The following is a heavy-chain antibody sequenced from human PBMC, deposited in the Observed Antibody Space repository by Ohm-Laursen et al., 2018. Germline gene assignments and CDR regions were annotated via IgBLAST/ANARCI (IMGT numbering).Heavy chain of an antibody. J-gene: IGHJ6*02. Sequence: ASVKVSCKASGYTFTSYDINWVRQATGQGLEWMGWMNPNSGNTGYAQKFQGRVTMTRNTSISTAYMELSSLRSEDTAVYYCATRNCSSTSCYAPYSGMDVWGQGTTVTVSS. CDR2: MNPNSGNT. V-gene: IGHV1-8*01. CDR1: GYTFTSYD. D-gene: IGHD2-2*01. CDR3: ATRNCSSTSCYAPYSGMDV.